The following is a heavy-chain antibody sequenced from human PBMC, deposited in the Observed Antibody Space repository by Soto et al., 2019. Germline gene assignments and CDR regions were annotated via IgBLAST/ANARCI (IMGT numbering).Heavy chain of an antibody. CDR2: ISYDGSNK. J-gene: IGHJ6*02. CDR1: GFTFSSYA. V-gene: IGHV3-30-3*01. D-gene: IGHD3-3*01. CDR3: ARGGDFWSGYRIFGYGMDV. Sequence: GGSLRLSCAASGFTFSSYAMHWVRQAPGKGLEWVAVISYDGSNKYYADSVKGRFTISRDNSKNTLYLQMNSLRAEDTAVYYCARGGDFWSGYRIFGYGMDVWGQGTTVTVSS.